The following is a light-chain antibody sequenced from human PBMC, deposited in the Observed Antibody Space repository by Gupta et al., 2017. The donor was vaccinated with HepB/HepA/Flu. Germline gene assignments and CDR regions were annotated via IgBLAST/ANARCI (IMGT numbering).Light chain of an antibody. CDR3: QQYNNWPPIT. CDR2: DAS. V-gene: IGKV3-15*01. Sequence: EIVMTQSPATLSVSPGERATLSCRASQSVSGNLAWYRQKPGQAPRLLIYDASTRGTGIPDRCSVSGCGTEFTLTISSRQSEDFAVYYCQQYNNWPPITFGQGTRVEIK. CDR1: QSVSGN. J-gene: IGKJ5*01.